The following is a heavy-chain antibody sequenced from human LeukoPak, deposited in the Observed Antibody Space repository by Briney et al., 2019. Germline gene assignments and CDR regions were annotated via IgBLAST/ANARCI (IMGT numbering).Heavy chain of an antibody. CDR2: IYPGDSDP. J-gene: IGHJ4*02. Sequence: GESLKISCKASEYIFTNYWIGWVRQTPGKGLEWMGIIYPGDSDPRYSPSFQGQVTISADMSINTAFLQWSSPKASDTAMYYCARHVLYSSSWYPDYWGQGTLVTVSS. CDR3: ARHVLYSSSWYPDY. CDR1: EYIFTNYW. D-gene: IGHD6-13*01. V-gene: IGHV5-51*01.